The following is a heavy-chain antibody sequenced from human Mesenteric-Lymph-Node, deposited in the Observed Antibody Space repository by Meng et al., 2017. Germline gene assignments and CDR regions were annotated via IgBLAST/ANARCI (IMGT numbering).Heavy chain of an antibody. V-gene: IGHV3-66*02. CDR2: IYVDGRT. J-gene: IGHJ4*02. CDR1: GFTFSDYY. D-gene: IGHD3-16*02. CDR3: AQDTPTQSSGGYLDS. Sequence: GESLKISCAASGFTFSDYYMSWIRQAPGKGLEWVSVIYVDGRTFFGDSVEGRFTLSRDNFKNTVYLQMNSLRPEDTAVYFCAQDTPTQSSGGYLDSWGQGTLVTVSS.